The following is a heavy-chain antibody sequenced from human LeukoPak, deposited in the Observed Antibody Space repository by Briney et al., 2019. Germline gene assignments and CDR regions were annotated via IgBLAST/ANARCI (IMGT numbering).Heavy chain of an antibody. CDR1: GFTFSSYA. D-gene: IGHD3-9*01. CDR2: ISGSGGST. CDR3: AKAFYYDILTGYYRPTLFDY. Sequence: GGSLRLSCAASGFTFSSYAMSWVRQAPGKGLEWVSAISGSGGSTYYADSVKGRFTISRDNSKNTLYLQMNSLRAEDTAVYYCAKAFYYDILTGYYRPTLFDYWGQGTLVTVSS. V-gene: IGHV3-23*01. J-gene: IGHJ4*02.